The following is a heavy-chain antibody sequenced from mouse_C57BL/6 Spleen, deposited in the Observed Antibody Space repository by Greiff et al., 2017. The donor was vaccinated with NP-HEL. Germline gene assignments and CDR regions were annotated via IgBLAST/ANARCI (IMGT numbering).Heavy chain of an antibody. CDR3: ARAYDGYDVPYAMDY. D-gene: IGHD2-3*01. V-gene: IGHV1-4*01. Sequence: VQLQQSGAELARPGASVKMSCKASGYTFTSYTMHWVKQRPGQGLEWIGYINPSSGYTKYNQKFKDKATLTADKSSSTAYMQLSSLTSEDSAVYYCARAYDGYDVPYAMDYWGQGTSVTVSS. CDR1: GYTFTSYT. J-gene: IGHJ4*01. CDR2: INPSSGYT.